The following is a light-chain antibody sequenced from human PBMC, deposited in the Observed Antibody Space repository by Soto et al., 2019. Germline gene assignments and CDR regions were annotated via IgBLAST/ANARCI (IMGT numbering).Light chain of an antibody. CDR3: QQLNSYPRLT. V-gene: IGKV1-39*01. CDR2: AAS. J-gene: IGKJ4*01. CDR1: QSISSY. Sequence: DIQMTQSPSSLSASVGDRVTITCRASQSISSYLNWYQQKSGKAPKLLIYAASSLQSGVPSRFSGSGSGTDFTLTISSLQPEDFATYYCQQLNSYPRLTFGGVTKVDIK.